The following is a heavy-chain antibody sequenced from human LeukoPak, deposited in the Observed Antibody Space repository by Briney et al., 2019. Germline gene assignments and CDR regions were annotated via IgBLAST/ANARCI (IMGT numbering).Heavy chain of an antibody. CDR2: IKQDGSEA. J-gene: IGHJ4*02. CDR3: ARGPSKTLTTY. CDR1: GFPFSSYW. V-gene: IGHV3-7*01. D-gene: IGHD4-11*01. Sequence: PGGSLRLSCAASGFPFSSYWLNWVRQAPGKGLEWVASIKQDGSEANYVDSVKGRFTISRDNAKNSLYLHMSSLRAEDTAVYYCARGPSKTLTTYWGQGTLVTVSS.